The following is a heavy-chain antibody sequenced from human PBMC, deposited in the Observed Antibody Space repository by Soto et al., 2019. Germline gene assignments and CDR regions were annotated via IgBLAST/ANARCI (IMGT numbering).Heavy chain of an antibody. D-gene: IGHD1-26*01. V-gene: IGHV4-61*01. CDR3: ARDPVGVTHFDY. Sequence: SETLSLTCTVSGGSIRSSTYYWGWIRQPPGKGLEWIGYIYYMGRTNYNPSLKSRVTISIDTSKNQFSLKLSSVTAADTAIYYCARDPVGVTHFDYWGQGAPVTVSS. J-gene: IGHJ4*02. CDR2: IYYMGRT. CDR1: GGSIRSSTYY.